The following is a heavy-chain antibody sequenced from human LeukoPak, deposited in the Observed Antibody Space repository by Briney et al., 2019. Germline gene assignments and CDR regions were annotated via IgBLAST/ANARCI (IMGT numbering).Heavy chain of an antibody. D-gene: IGHD6-6*01. V-gene: IGHV4-39*01. CDR1: GGSISSSSYY. CDR3: ARASYSSSWFDP. Sequence: SETLSLTCTVSGGSISSSSYYWGWIRQPPGKGLEWIGSIYYSGSTYHSPSLKSRVTISVDPSKNQFSLKLSSVTAADTAVYYCARASYSSSWFDPWGQGTLVTVSS. CDR2: IYYSGST. J-gene: IGHJ5*02.